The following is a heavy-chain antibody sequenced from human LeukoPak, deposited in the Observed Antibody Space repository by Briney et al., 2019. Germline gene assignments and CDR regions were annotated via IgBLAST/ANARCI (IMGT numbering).Heavy chain of an antibody. J-gene: IGHJ4*02. D-gene: IGHD5-18*01. CDR1: GFTFSSYG. CDR2: ISYDGSNK. Sequence: GGSLRLSCAASGFTFSSYGMHWVRQAPGKGLEWVAVISYDGSNKYYADSVKGRFTISRDNSKNTLYLQMNSLRAEDTAVYYSAKWGYSYGLPDYWGQGTLVTVSS. V-gene: IGHV3-30*18. CDR3: AKWGYSYGLPDY.